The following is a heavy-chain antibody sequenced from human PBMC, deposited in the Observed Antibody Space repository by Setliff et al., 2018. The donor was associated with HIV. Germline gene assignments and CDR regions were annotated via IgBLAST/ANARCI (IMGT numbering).Heavy chain of an antibody. V-gene: IGHV3-21*01. CDR1: GFAFNTYT. D-gene: IGHD4-4*01. Sequence: LRLSCTASGFAFNTYTMNWVRQAPGKGLEWVSSISSSSSFIYYADSVRGRFTVSRDNAKNSLYLQMISLRVEDTAIYYCASFPTITASQDVFDIWGHGTMVTVSS. CDR2: ISSSSSFI. CDR3: ASFPTITASQDVFDI. J-gene: IGHJ3*02.